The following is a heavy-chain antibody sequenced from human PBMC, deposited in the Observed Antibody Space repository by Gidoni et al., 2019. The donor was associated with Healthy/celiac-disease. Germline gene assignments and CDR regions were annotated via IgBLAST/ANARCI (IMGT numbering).Heavy chain of an antibody. CDR2: IYYSGST. V-gene: IGHV4-59*01. CDR1: GGSISSYY. Sequence: QVQLQESGPGLVKPSETLSLTCTVSGGSISSYYWSWIRQPPGKGLEWIGYIYYSGSTNYNPSLKSRVTISVDTSKNQFSLKLSSVTAADTAVYYCAAALGDDDAFDIWGQGTMVTVSS. J-gene: IGHJ3*02. CDR3: AAALGDDDAFDI. D-gene: IGHD3-16*01.